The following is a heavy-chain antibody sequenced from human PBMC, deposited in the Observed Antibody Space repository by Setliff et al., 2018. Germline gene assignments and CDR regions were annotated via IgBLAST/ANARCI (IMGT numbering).Heavy chain of an antibody. J-gene: IGHJ5*02. CDR3: VRALLWSGEGRFDP. CDR1: GGSLSADYY. CDR2: VHPDGST. V-gene: IGHV4-61*09. Sequence: SETLFLTCTVSGGSLSADYYWSWIRQPAGKGLEWIGHVHPDGSTNYNPSLYSRLIISVDTSKNQFSLKLTSVTAADTAVYYCVRALLWSGEGRFDPWGQGTLVTVSS. D-gene: IGHD2-8*02.